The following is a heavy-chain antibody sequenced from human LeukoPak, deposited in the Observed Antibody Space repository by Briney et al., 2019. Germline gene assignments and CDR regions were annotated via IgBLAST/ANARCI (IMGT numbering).Heavy chain of an antibody. CDR1: GYTFTSYA. Sequence: ASVKVSCKASGYTFTSYAMHWVRQDPGQRLEWMGWINAGNGNTKYSQKFQGRVTITTDESTSTAHMELSSLRSEDTAVYFCAINPAGIAARPLDSWGQGTLVTVS. V-gene: IGHV1-3*01. D-gene: IGHD6-6*01. CDR3: AINPAGIAARPLDS. J-gene: IGHJ4*02. CDR2: INAGNGNT.